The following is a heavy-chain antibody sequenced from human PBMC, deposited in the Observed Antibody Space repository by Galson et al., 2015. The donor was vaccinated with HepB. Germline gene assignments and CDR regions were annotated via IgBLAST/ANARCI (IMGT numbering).Heavy chain of an antibody. Sequence: SLRLSCAASGFTFRTYAIHWVRQAPGKELERVAVISYDEKSKHYADSVKGRFTTSRDNSMDTVYLQMNSLRPEDTAVYYCARNSEYYDNSGYLDYWGQGILVTVSS. CDR2: ISYDEKSK. V-gene: IGHV3-30*04. CDR3: ARNSEYYDNSGYLDY. D-gene: IGHD3-22*01. CDR1: GFTFRTYA. J-gene: IGHJ4*02.